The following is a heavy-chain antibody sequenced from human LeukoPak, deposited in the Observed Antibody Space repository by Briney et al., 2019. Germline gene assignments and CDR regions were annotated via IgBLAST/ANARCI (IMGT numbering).Heavy chain of an antibody. CDR2: IYYSGST. Sequence: SETLSLTCTVSGGSISSYYWSWIRQPPGKGLEWIGYIYYSGSTNYNPSLKSRVTISVDASKTQFSLKLSSVTAADTAVYYCARGGKGSDGFDYWGQGTLVTVSS. J-gene: IGHJ4*02. D-gene: IGHD3-10*01. CDR1: GGSISSYY. CDR3: ARGGKGSDGFDY. V-gene: IGHV4-59*01.